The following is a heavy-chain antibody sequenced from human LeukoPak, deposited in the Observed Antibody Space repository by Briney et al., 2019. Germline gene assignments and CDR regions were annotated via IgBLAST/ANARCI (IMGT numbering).Heavy chain of an antibody. CDR3: ARHEGYCISSSCSDTFDI. D-gene: IGHD2-2*01. V-gene: IGHV5-51*01. CDR2: IWPGDSDT. Sequence: GESLKISCKISGYDFATYWIAWVRQMPGKGLECMGIIWPGDSDTRYSPSFQGQVTISADKSISTAYLQWSSLKASDTAMYYCARHEGYCISSSCSDTFDIWGQGTMVTVSS. J-gene: IGHJ3*02. CDR1: GYDFATYW.